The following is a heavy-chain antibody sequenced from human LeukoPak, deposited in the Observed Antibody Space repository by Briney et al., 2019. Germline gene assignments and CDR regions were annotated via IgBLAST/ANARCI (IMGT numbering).Heavy chain of an antibody. Sequence: PSETLSLTCTVSGGSISSSSYYWGWIRQAPGKGLEWIGTIYHSGSTYYNPPLKSRVTISVDTSKNQFSLRLSFVTAADTAVYYCARRGGYYGSGGNWFDPWGQGTLVTVSS. CDR2: IYHSGST. CDR1: GGSISSSSYY. J-gene: IGHJ5*02. D-gene: IGHD3-10*01. CDR3: ARRGGYYGSGGNWFDP. V-gene: IGHV4-39*01.